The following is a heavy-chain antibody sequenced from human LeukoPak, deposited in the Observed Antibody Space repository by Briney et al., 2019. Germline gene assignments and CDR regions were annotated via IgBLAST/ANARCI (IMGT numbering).Heavy chain of an antibody. J-gene: IGHJ4*02. V-gene: IGHV4-31*03. CDR2: IYYSGST. CDR3: ARAPKNYYDSSGYYFDYFDY. D-gene: IGHD3-22*01. CDR1: GGSISSGGYY. Sequence: SQTLSLTCTVSGGSISSGGYYWSWIRQRPGKGLEWVGSIYYSGSTYYNPSLKSRVTMSVDTSKNQFSLKLSSVTAADTAVYYCARAPKNYYDSSGYYFDYFDYWGQGTLVTVSS.